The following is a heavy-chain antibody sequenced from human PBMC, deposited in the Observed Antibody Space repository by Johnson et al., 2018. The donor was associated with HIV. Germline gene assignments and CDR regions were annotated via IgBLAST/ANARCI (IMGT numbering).Heavy chain of an antibody. CDR2: ISYDGSNQ. Sequence: QVQLVESGGGLVQPGRSLRLSCAASGFTFSSYAMHWVRQAPGKGLEWVAVISYDGSNQYYADSVKGRFTISRDNSKNTLYLEMYSLRAEDTAVYYCARDRGGPERNYDFWSGYYGGDAFDIWGQGTMVTVSS. V-gene: IGHV3-30*04. CDR1: GFTFSSYA. CDR3: ARDRGGPERNYDFWSGYYGGDAFDI. J-gene: IGHJ3*02. D-gene: IGHD3-3*01.